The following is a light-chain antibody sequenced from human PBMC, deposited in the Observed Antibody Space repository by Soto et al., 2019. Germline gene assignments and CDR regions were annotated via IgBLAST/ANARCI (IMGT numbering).Light chain of an antibody. J-gene: IGKJ3*01. CDR3: KHYNSYPLT. CDR2: DAS. Sequence: DIQITQSPSTLSADVGQTVNITFRSSQTISSWLAWYQQKPGKAPKLLIYDASSLESGVPSRFSGSGSETEFTLTISSLQTDDFATYSCKHYNSYPLTFGPGTKVDIK. V-gene: IGKV1-5*01. CDR1: QTISSW.